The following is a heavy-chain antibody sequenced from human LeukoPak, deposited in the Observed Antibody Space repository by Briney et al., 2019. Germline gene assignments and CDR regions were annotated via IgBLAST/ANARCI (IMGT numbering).Heavy chain of an antibody. Sequence: PGGSLRLSCAASGFTFSDYGMHWVRQAPGKGLEWVAVISYDADNKYYADSVKGRFTISRDNSKNTLYVQMHSLRAEDTAVYYCAKSPVRSGWAIDYWGQGTLVTVSS. CDR2: ISYDADNK. D-gene: IGHD6-19*01. CDR1: GFTFSDYG. J-gene: IGHJ4*02. V-gene: IGHV3-30*18. CDR3: AKSPVRSGWAIDY.